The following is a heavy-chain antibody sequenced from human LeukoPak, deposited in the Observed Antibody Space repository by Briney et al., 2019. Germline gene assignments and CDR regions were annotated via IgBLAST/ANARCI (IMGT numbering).Heavy chain of an antibody. V-gene: IGHV3-23*01. D-gene: IGHD1/OR15-1a*01. CDR1: GFTFSSYW. Sequence: PGGSLRLSCAASGFTFSSYWMTWVRQAPGKGLEWVSTISGSGVTTYYADSVKGRFTISRDNSKNTLYLQMNSLRAEDTAVYYCARTTSEYFDYWGQGTLVTVSS. J-gene: IGHJ4*02. CDR3: ARTTSEYFDY. CDR2: ISGSGVTT.